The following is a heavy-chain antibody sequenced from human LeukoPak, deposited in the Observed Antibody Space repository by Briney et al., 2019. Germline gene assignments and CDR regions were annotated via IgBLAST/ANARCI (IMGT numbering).Heavy chain of an antibody. CDR1: GGSISSYY. Sequence: SETLSLTCTVSGGSISSYYWSWIRQPPGKGLEWIGYIYYSGSTNYNPSLKSRVTISVDTSKNQFSLKLSSVTAADTAVYHCAREAMYSYGNNFDYWGQGTLVTVSS. CDR3: AREAMYSYGNNFDY. D-gene: IGHD5-18*01. J-gene: IGHJ4*02. V-gene: IGHV4-59*01. CDR2: IYYSGST.